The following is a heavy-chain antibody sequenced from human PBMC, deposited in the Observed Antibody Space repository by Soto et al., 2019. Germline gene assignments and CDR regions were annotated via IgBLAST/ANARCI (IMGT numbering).Heavy chain of an antibody. CDR1: GFTFSSYA. V-gene: IGHV3-30*04. CDR2: ISYDGSNK. D-gene: IGHD5-12*01. CDR3: AKRSRGATPLI. Sequence: QVQLVESGGGVVQPGRSLRLSCVASGFTFSSYAMHWVRQAPGKGLEWVAVISYDGSNKYYADSVKGRFTISRDNSKNTLYLQMNSLRAEDTAVYYCAKRSRGATPLIWGQGTLVTVSS. J-gene: IGHJ4*02.